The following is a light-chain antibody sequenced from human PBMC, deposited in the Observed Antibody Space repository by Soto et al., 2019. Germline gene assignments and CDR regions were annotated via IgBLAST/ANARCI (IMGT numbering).Light chain of an antibody. V-gene: IGLV2-14*03. CDR2: DVS. CDR1: SSDVGGYKH. CDR3: SSYGSRPLLV. J-gene: IGLJ2*01. Sequence: QSDLTQPASVSGSPGQSITISCTGTSSDVGGYKHVSWYQQHPGKAPKLMIYDVSDRPSGVSNRFSGSKSGNTASLTISGLQAEDEADYYCSSYGSRPLLVFGGGTKVTVL.